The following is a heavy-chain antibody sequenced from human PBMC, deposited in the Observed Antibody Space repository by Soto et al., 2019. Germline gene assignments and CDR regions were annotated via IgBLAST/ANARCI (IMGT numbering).Heavy chain of an antibody. J-gene: IGHJ6*02. V-gene: IGHV3-33*01. CDR1: GFTFSYYG. CDR3: ARDSKRFGYHYYGMDV. CDR2: IRHDESNN. Sequence: QVQLVESGGGVVQPGRSLRLSCAASGFTFSYYGMQWVRQAPGKGLEWVAVIRHDESNNYYVESVKGRFTISRDNSKNTRYLHMNSLRAEDTGVYYWARDSKRFGYHYYGMDVWGQGTTVTVS. D-gene: IGHD3-10*01.